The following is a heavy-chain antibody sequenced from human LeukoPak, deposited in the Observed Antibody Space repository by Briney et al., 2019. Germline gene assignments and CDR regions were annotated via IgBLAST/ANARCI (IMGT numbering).Heavy chain of an antibody. CDR2: IYPGDSDT. CDR1: GYSFTSYW. D-gene: IGHD6-19*01. V-gene: IGHV5-51*01. J-gene: IGHJ4*02. Sequence: GESLKISRKGSGYSFTSYWIGWVRQMPGKGLEWMGIIYPGDSDTRYSPSFQGQVTISADKSISTAYLQWSSLKASDTAMYYCARQVGSGWYGGAFDYWGQGTLVTVSS. CDR3: ARQVGSGWYGGAFDY.